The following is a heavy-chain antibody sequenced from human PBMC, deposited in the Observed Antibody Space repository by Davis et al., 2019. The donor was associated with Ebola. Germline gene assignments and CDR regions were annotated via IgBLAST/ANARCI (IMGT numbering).Heavy chain of an antibody. D-gene: IGHD5-12*01. CDR3: ARGRPWLWVATPVRFDS. CDR1: GGSLRGYA. V-gene: IGHV1-69*13. J-gene: IGHJ4*02. Sequence: AASVKVSCKASGGSLRGYALNWVRQAPGHGLEWMGDINPIFGVANYAQRFQGRATITADESTNTAYMELSSLSSDDTAVYYCARGRPWLWVATPVRFDSWGLGTLVIVSS. CDR2: INPIFGVA.